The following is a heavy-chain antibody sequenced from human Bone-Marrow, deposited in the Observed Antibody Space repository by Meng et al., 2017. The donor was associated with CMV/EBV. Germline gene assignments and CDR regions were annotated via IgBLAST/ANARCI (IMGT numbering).Heavy chain of an antibody. V-gene: IGHV3-30-3*01. D-gene: IGHD3-22*01. CDR3: ARAGRSGYYYDY. Sequence: QVQLVESGGGVVQPGRSLRLSCAASGFTFSSYAMHWVRQAPGKGLEWVAVISYDGSNKYYADSVKGRFTISRDNSKNTLYLQINSLRAEDTAVYYCARAGRSGYYYDYWGQGTLVTVSS. CDR1: GFTFSSYA. CDR2: ISYDGSNK. J-gene: IGHJ4*02.